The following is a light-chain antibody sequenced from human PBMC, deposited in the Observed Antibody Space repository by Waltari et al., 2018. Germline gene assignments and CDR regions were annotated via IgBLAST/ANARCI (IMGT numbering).Light chain of an antibody. CDR1: QIISSR. CDR2: DAS. CDR3: QQSYDSWT. J-gene: IGKJ1*01. Sequence: DIRMTQSPSSLSASVGDRVTITCRTSQIISSRLNWYQHKPGKAPRLLIFDASTLQSGVPLRFSSFRSGTEFTLTIDSLQPEDFATYYCQQSYDSWTFGQGTKVE. V-gene: IGKV1-39*01.